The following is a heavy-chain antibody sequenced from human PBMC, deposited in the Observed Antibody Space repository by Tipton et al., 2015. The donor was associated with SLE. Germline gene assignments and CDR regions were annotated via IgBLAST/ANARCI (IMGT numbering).Heavy chain of an antibody. D-gene: IGHD6-13*01. CDR3: AGASSWYDY. Sequence: LRLSCTVSGYSISSGYYWGWIRQPPGKGLEWIGEINHSGSTNYNPSLKSRVTISVDTSKNQFSLKLSSVTAADTAVYYCAGASSWYDYWGQGTLVTVSS. CDR1: GYSISSGYY. V-gene: IGHV4-38-2*02. CDR2: INHSGST. J-gene: IGHJ4*02.